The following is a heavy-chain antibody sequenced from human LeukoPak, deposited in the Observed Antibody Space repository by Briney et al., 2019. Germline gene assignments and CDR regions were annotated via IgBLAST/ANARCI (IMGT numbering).Heavy chain of an antibody. D-gene: IGHD3-22*01. J-gene: IGHJ3*02. CDR1: GFTFSSYS. V-gene: IGHV3-21*01. CDR3: ASCYYDSSGYYYYAFNI. Sequence: KPGGSLRLSCAPSGFTFSSYSMNWVRQAPGKGLEWVSSISSSSSYIYYADSVKGRFTISRDNAKNSLYLQMNSLRAEDTAVYYCASCYYDSSGYYYYAFNIWGQGTMVTVSS. CDR2: ISSSSSYI.